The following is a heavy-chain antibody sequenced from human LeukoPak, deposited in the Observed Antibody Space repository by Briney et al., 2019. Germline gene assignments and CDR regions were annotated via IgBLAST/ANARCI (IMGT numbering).Heavy chain of an antibody. CDR3: AKDPLGIAVAGRENWFDP. CDR2: LSYDGRNR. CDR1: GFMFSQFA. Sequence: GGSLRLSCAASGFMFSQFAIHWVRQAPGKGLEWVAVLSYDGRNRYYADSVKGRFTISRDNSKNTLYLQMNSLRAEDTAVYYCAKDPLGIAVAGRENWFDPWGQGTLVTVSS. V-gene: IGHV3-30-3*01. D-gene: IGHD6-19*01. J-gene: IGHJ5*02.